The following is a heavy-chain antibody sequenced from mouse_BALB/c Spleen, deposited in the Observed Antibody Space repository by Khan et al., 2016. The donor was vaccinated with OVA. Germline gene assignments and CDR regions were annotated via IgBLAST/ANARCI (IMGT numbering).Heavy chain of an antibody. V-gene: IGHV1S137*01. CDR1: GYTFTDYT. Sequence: QIQLVQSGAELVRPGVSVKISYKGSGYTFTDYTIHWVKQSHAKSLEWIGVISTYYGDAKYNQKFKDKATMTVDKSSNTAYMELARLTSDDSAIYYCARSFTTTASLYAMDYGGQGTSVTVSS. J-gene: IGHJ4*01. CDR2: ISTYYGDA. D-gene: IGHD1-1*01. CDR3: ARSFTTTASLYAMDY.